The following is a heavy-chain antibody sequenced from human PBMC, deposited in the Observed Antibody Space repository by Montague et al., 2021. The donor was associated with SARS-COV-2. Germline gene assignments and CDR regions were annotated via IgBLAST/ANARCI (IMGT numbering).Heavy chain of an antibody. D-gene: IGHD3-3*01. CDR2: IYYSGNT. V-gene: IGHV4-59*01. Sequence: SETLSLTCTLSGGSISTYYWNWIRQPPGKGLEWIGYIYYSGNTYYNPSLKSRVTISVETSKNQFSLSLTSVTAADTAVYYCARGPFWSAAPDYWGQGILVTVSS. CDR1: GGSISTYY. J-gene: IGHJ4*02. CDR3: ARGPFWSAAPDY.